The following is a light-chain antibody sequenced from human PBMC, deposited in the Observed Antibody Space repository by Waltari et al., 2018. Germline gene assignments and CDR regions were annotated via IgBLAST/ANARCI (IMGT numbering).Light chain of an antibody. V-gene: IGLV3-21*02. Sequence: QSPSVSVAPGQTARIICSGSQTESKLIHWFQQKPGQAPVLVVHDDLDRPSVIPERFPASYSGNTATLTITRVEAGDEADYYCQGWDWRRDQMIFGGGTKLTVL. CDR3: QGWDWRRDQMI. CDR2: DDL. CDR1: QTESKL. J-gene: IGLJ2*01.